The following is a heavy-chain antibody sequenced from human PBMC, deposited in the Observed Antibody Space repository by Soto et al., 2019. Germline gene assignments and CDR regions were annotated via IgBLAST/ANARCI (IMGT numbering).Heavy chain of an antibody. CDR3: ARIIAAAGGRRYFDL. CDR1: GFTFSDYY. Sequence: QVQLVESGGGLVKPGGSLRLSCAASGFTFSDYYMSSIRQAPGKGLEWVSYINSSSSYTNYADSVKGRFTISRDNAKNSLYLQMNSLRAEDTAVYYCARIIAAAGGRRYFDLWGRGTLVTVSS. J-gene: IGHJ2*01. CDR2: INSSSSYT. D-gene: IGHD6-13*01. V-gene: IGHV3-11*05.